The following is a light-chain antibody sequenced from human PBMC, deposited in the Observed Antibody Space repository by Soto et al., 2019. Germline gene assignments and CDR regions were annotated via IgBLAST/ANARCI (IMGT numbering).Light chain of an antibody. CDR3: TSFTSSSTWV. CDR1: SSDVGGYKY. Sequence: QSALTQPASVSGSPGQSITISCTGTSSDVGGYKYVSWYQQHPGKAPKLKIYEVSNRPSGVSNRFSGSKSGYTASLTISELQAEDEADYYCTSFTSSSTWVFGGGTKVTVL. J-gene: IGLJ3*02. CDR2: EVS. V-gene: IGLV2-14*03.